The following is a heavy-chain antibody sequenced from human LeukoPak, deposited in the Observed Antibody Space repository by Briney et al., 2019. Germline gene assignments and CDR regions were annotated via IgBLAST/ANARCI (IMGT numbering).Heavy chain of an antibody. CDR2: VYYDGTS. V-gene: IGHV4-39*01. CDR3: VRHISTNTGYFDS. J-gene: IGHJ4*02. CDR1: GGSIKSHSYY. D-gene: IGHD5-24*01. Sequence: PSETLSLTCTDSGGSIKSHSYYWGWIRQPPGKGLEWIGSVYYDGTSYSNPSLKSRVAVFVDASRDQFSLDLSFVTAADTALYYCVRHISTNTGYFDSCGQGTLVSVSS.